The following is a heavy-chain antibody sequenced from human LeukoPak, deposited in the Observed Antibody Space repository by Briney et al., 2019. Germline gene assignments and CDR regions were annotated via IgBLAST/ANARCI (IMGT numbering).Heavy chain of an antibody. CDR2: IYYSGST. J-gene: IGHJ4*02. CDR3: ARRAQQLHFDY. CDR1: GGSISSSSYY. Sequence: SETLSVTCAVTGGSISSSSYYWGWPRQSPGKGREWIRSIYYSGSTYYNPSLKSRVTISVDTSKNQFSLKLSSVTAADTAVYYCARRAQQLHFDYWGQGTMVTVSS. V-gene: IGHV4-39*01. D-gene: IGHD6-13*01.